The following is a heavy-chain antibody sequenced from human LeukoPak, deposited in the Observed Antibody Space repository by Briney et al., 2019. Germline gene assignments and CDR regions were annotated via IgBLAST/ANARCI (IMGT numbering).Heavy chain of an antibody. CDR1: GFTFSSYG. D-gene: IGHD5-12*01. J-gene: IGHJ5*02. CDR3: AKSGYDFGGWFDP. V-gene: IGHV3-30*02. Sequence: GGSLRLSXAASGFTFSSYGMHWVRQAPGKGLEWVAFIRYDGSNKYYADSVKGRFTISRDNSKNTLYLQMNSPRAEDTAVYYCAKSGYDFGGWFDPWGQGTLVTVSS. CDR2: IRYDGSNK.